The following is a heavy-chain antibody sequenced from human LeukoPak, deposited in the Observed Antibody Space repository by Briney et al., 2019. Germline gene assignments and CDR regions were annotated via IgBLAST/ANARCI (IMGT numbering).Heavy chain of an antibody. J-gene: IGHJ6*03. Sequence: EASVKVSCKTSGGTFSSYAISWVRQAPGQGLEWMGWINTNTGNPTYAQGFTGRFVLSLDTSVSTAYLQINSLKAEDTAVYYCARLGVPYYYYYMDVWGKGTTVTVSS. CDR2: INTNTGNP. CDR3: ARLGVPYYYYYMDV. V-gene: IGHV7-4-1*02. D-gene: IGHD3-10*01. CDR1: GGTFSSYA.